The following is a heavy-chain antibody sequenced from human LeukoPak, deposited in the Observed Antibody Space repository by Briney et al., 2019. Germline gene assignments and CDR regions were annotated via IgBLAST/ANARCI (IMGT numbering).Heavy chain of an antibody. CDR3: ARGHVLEWLCPYYYYYGMDV. CDR2: ISAYNGNT. CDR1: GYTFNSYG. Sequence: VEASCKASGYTFNSYGIIGVRQAPGQGLECMGGISAYNGNTNRAHKFQGRVTMTTDTSTSTAYRQLRSLKSEDTAVYYGARGHVLEWLCPYYYYYGMDVWRQASTVTVCS. V-gene: IGHV1-18*01. D-gene: IGHD3-3*01. J-gene: IGHJ6*02.